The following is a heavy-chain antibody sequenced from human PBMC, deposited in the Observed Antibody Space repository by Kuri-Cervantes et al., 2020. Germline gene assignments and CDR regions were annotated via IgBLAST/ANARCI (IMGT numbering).Heavy chain of an antibody. V-gene: IGHV3-30*01. CDR1: AFTFSKYA. J-gene: IGHJ4*02. Sequence: GGSLRLSCAASAFTFSKYAMHWVRQTPGKGLEWVAVISYDGSNKYYADSLKGRFTISRDNSKNTMYLQMNSLRAEDTAVHYCAREGIAVAGTFDYWGQGTLVTVSS. CDR3: AREGIAVAGTFDY. D-gene: IGHD6-19*01. CDR2: ISYDGSNK.